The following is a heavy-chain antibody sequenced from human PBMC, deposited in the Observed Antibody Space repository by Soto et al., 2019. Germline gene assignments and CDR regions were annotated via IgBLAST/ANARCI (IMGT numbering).Heavy chain of an antibody. CDR1: GGSFSGYY. CDR2: INHSGST. CDR3: ASRPPRGLISTYDFWSGPPPHDAFDI. V-gene: IGHV4-34*01. J-gene: IGHJ3*02. Sequence: SETLSLTCAVYGGSFSGYYWSWIRQPPGKGLEWIGEINHSGSTNYNPSLKSRVTISVDTSKNQFSLKLSSVTAADTAVYYCASRPPRGLISTYDFWSGPPPHDAFDIWGQGTMVTVSS. D-gene: IGHD3-3*01.